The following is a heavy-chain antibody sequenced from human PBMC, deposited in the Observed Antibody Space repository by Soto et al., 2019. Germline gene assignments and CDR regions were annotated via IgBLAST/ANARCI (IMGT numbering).Heavy chain of an antibody. CDR2: IYYTGST. V-gene: IGHV4-61*01. D-gene: IGHD2-2*01. J-gene: IGHJ3*02. CDR3: ARGLGYCSGTNCRRGAFDI. Sequence: PSETLSLTCTVSGGSVSSGSHHWSWIRQPPGKGLEWIGYIYYTGSTNYDPSLKSRVTISVDTSKNQFSLNLSSVAAADTAVYSCARGLGYCSGTNCRRGAFDIWGQGTMVTVSS. CDR1: GGSVSSGSHH.